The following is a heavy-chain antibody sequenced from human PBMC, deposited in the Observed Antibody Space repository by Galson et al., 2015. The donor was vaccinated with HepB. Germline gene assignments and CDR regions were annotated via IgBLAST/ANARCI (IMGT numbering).Heavy chain of an antibody. CDR1: GYTFTGYS. CDR2: ISPDSGGT. D-gene: IGHD1-7*01. J-gene: IGHJ4*02. V-gene: IGHV1-2*02. Sequence: SVKVSCKASGYTFTGYSIHWVRQAPGQGLEWMGWISPDSGGTYYAPKFQGRVSMTRATSINTTYMELSRLTSDDTAMYYCARETGSIDYWGQGTLVTVSS. CDR3: ARETGSIDY.